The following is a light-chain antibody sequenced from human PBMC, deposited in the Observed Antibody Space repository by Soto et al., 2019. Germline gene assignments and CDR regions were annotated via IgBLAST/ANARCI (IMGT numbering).Light chain of an antibody. J-gene: IGKJ4*01. CDR3: QQYNTWPLT. Sequence: EIVMTQSPAPLSVSPGERATSSCRASQSVSSNLAWYQQKPGQAPRLLIYGASTRATNIPAKFSGSGSGTEFTLTVSSLQTEDFAVYYCQQYNTWPLTFGGGAKVDIK. V-gene: IGKV3-15*01. CDR2: GAS. CDR1: QSVSSN.